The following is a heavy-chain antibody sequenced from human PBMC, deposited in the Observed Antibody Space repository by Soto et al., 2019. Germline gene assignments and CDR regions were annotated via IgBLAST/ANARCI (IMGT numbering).Heavy chain of an antibody. D-gene: IGHD6-13*01. CDR3: ARALSSSWYVYWFDP. Sequence: SETLSLTCTVSGGSISSYYWSWIRQPPGKGLEWIGYIYYSGSTNYNPSLKSRVTISVDTSKNQFSLKLSSVTAADTAVYYCARALSSSWYVYWFDPWGQGTLVTVSS. CDR1: GGSISSYY. CDR2: IYYSGST. V-gene: IGHV4-59*01. J-gene: IGHJ5*02.